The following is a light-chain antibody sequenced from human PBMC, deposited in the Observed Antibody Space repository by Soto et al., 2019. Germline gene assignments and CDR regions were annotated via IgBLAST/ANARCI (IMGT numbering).Light chain of an antibody. CDR3: QQYGNSPYT. J-gene: IGKJ5*01. CDR1: QSVSSSY. V-gene: IGKV3-20*01. CDR2: GTS. Sequence: EIVLTHSTGTLSFSPVDGSSLSFSASQSVSSSYLARYQQKPGQSPRLLLSGTSSRATGIPDRFSGSGSGTDFTLTISRLEPEDFAVYYCQQYGNSPYTFGQGTRLEIK.